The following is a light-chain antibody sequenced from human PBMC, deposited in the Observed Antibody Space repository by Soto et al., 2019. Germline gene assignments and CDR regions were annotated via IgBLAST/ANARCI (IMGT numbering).Light chain of an antibody. J-gene: IGKJ1*01. CDR3: QQYNKWPRT. CDR1: QSVITN. CDR2: GAS. V-gene: IGKV3-15*01. Sequence: IVMTQAPATLSVSPGARATLSCRASQSVITNLAWYQQKSGQAPRLLIYGASTRAAIIPARFSGSGSGTELTLNISSLQSEDGEVYDGQQYNKWPRTFGQGTKVDIK.